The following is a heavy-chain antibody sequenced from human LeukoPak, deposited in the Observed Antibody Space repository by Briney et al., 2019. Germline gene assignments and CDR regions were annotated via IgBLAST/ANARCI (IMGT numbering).Heavy chain of an antibody. CDR2: ISSSGSTI. D-gene: IGHD3-22*01. CDR1: GFTFNSYE. V-gene: IGHV3-48*03. Sequence: GGSLRLSCAPSGFTFNSYEMNWLRPAPGKGLEWVSYISSSGSTIYYADSVKGRFTISRDNAKNSLYLQMNSLRAEDTAVYYCARRPYYYDSLDYWGQGTLVTVSS. CDR3: ARRPYYYDSLDY. J-gene: IGHJ4*02.